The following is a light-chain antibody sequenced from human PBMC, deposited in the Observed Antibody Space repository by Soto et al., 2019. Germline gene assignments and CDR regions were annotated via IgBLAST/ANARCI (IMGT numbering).Light chain of an antibody. Sequence: QAVVTQEPSLTVSPGGTVTLTCGSSTGAVTSGHYPDWFQQKPGQAPRTLIYDTNKKHSWTPARFSGSLLGGKAALTLSGAQPEDEAEYYCLLSYSGARVFGGGTKQTVL. CDR2: DTN. CDR3: LLSYSGARV. J-gene: IGLJ3*02. CDR1: TGAVTSGHY. V-gene: IGLV7-46*01.